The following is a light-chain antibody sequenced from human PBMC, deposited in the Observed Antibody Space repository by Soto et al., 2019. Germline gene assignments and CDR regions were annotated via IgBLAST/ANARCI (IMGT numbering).Light chain of an antibody. V-gene: IGKV1-39*01. CDR3: QQSYSIPPWT. CDR1: QSISSY. Sequence: DIQMTQSPSSLSASVGDRVTITCRASQSISSYLNWYQQKPGKAPKLLIYAASSLQSGVPSRFSGSGSETDFTLTISSLQPEDFGTYYCQQSYSIPPWTFGQGTKVEIK. CDR2: AAS. J-gene: IGKJ1*01.